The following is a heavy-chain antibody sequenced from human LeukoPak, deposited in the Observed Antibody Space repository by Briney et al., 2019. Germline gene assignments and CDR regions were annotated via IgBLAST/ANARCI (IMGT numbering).Heavy chain of an antibody. CDR3: ARDYYSSSTRYFDY. J-gene: IGHJ4*02. D-gene: IGHD6-6*01. V-gene: IGHV1-69*13. CDR1: GYTFTSYG. Sequence: ASVKVSCKASGYTFTSYGISWVRQAPGQGLEWMGGIIPIFGTANYAQKFQGRVTITADESTSTAYMELSSLRSEDTAVYYCARDYYSSSTRYFDYWGQGTLDTVSS. CDR2: IIPIFGTA.